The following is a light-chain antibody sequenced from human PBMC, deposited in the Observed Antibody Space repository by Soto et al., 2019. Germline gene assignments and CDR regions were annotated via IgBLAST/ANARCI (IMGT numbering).Light chain of an antibody. CDR2: KAS. V-gene: IGKV1-5*03. J-gene: IGKJ1*01. CDR1: QTISSW. Sequence: DIHMTQSPSTGSVSVKDVGTITFPASQTISSWLAWYQQKPGKAPKLLIYKASTLKSGVPSRFSGSGSGTEFTLTISSLQPDDFATYYCQHYNSYSEAFGQGTKV. CDR3: QHYNSYSEA.